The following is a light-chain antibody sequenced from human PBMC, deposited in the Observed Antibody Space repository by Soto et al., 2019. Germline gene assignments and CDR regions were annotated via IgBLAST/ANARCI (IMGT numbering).Light chain of an antibody. CDR1: QGISNY. J-gene: IGKJ1*01. CDR2: AAS. Sequence: DIPMTQSPSSLSASVGDRVTITCRASQGISNYLAWYQQKPGKVPKLLIYAASTLQSGVPSRFSGSGSGTGFTLTISSLQPEDVATYYCQKYNNAPPWTFGQGTKVEIK. CDR3: QKYNNAPPWT. V-gene: IGKV1-27*01.